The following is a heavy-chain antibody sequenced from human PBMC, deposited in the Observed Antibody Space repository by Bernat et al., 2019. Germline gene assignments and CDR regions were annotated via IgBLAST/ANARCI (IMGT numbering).Heavy chain of an antibody. CDR1: GYTFTSYV. V-gene: IGHV1-18*01. CDR2: ISAYNGNT. D-gene: IGHD2-15*01. CDR3: ARDCSGGSCYPDQYYFDY. J-gene: IGHJ4*02. Sequence: QFQRLQSGAEVKNPGPSVKVSCKSSGYTFTSYVISGVRQPPGQGLECRGWISAYNGNTNYAQKLQGRVTMTTDTSTSTAYMELRSLRSDDTAVYYCARDCSGGSCYPDQYYFDYWGQGTLVTVSS.